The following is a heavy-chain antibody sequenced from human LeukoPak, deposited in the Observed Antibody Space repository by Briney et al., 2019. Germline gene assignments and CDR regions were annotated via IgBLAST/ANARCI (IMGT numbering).Heavy chain of an antibody. CDR3: ASLTMVRGDSVDY. CDR1: GFTFSSYG. D-gene: IGHD3-10*01. J-gene: IGHJ4*02. V-gene: IGHV3-30*02. Sequence: GGSLRLSCAASGFTFSSYGMHWVRQAPGKGLEWVAFIRYDGGNKYYADSVKGRFTISRDNSKNTLYLQMNSLRAEDTAVYYCASLTMVRGDSVDYWGQGTLVTVSS. CDR2: IRYDGGNK.